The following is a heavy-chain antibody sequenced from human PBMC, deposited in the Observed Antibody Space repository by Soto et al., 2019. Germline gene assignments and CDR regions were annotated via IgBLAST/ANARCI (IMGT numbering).Heavy chain of an antibody. CDR1: GGTFSSYT. V-gene: IGHV1-69*02. J-gene: IGHJ5*02. D-gene: IGHD2-21*02. CDR3: ARAGGDTQGWFDP. Sequence: QVQLVQSGAEVKKPGSSVKVSCKASGGTFSSYTISWVRQAPGQGLEWMGRIIPILGIANYAQKFQGRVTITADKSTSTAYMELSSLRSEDTAMYYCARAGGDTQGWFDPWGQGTLVTVSS. CDR2: IIPILGIA.